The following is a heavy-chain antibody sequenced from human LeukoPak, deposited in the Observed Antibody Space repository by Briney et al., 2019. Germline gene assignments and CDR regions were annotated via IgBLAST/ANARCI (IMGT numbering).Heavy chain of an antibody. CDR2: SNAAGSPV. Sequence: GGSLRLSCTGSGFTFSNYRMNWVRQAPGKGLEWISYSNAAGSPVSYAEPVQGRFTISRDNAKNSLYLEMNSLRDDDTAVYYCARDRSLSVAGTFDFWGQGSLVTVSS. D-gene: IGHD6-19*01. V-gene: IGHV3-48*02. CDR1: GFTFSNYR. CDR3: ARDRSLSVAGTFDF. J-gene: IGHJ4*02.